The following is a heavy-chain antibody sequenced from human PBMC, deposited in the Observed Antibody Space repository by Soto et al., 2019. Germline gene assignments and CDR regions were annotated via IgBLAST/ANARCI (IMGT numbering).Heavy chain of an antibody. Sequence: QVPLVQSGAEVKKPGASVKVSCQASGYTFTSYYMHWVRQAPGQGLEWMGIINSSGGSTSYAQKFQGRVTMTRDTSTSTVYMELSSLRSEDTTVYYCARVSSWSCFDYWGQGTLVTVSS. J-gene: IGHJ4*02. V-gene: IGHV1-46*01. CDR2: INSSGGST. D-gene: IGHD6-13*01. CDR3: ARVSSWSCFDY. CDR1: GYTFTSYY.